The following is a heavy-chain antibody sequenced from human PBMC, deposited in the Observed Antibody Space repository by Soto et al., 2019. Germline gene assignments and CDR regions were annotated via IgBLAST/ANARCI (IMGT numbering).Heavy chain of an antibody. D-gene: IGHD3-9*01. J-gene: IGHJ3*02. CDR3: ARVADILTGYYIPAFDI. V-gene: IGHV1-46*03. CDR1: GYTFTSYY. Sequence: QVQLVQSGAEVKKPGASVKVSCKASGYTFTSYYMHWVRQAPGQGLEWMGIINPSGGSTSYAQKFQGRVTMTRDTSTSTVYMELSSLRSEETAVYYCARVADILTGYYIPAFDIWGQGTMVTVSS. CDR2: INPSGGST.